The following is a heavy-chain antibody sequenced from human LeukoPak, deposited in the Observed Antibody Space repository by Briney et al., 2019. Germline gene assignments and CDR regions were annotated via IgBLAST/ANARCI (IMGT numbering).Heavy chain of an antibody. CDR1: GFTFSSYA. CDR2: ISYDGSNK. CDR3: ARVSVVVIAIGAFDI. V-gene: IGHV3-30-3*01. J-gene: IGHJ3*02. D-gene: IGHD2-21*01. Sequence: GGSLRLSCAASGFTFSSYAMHWVRQAPGKGLEWVAVISYDGSNKYYADSVKGRFTISRDNSKNTLYLQMNSLRAEDTAVYYCARVSVVVIAIGAFDIWGQGTMVTVSS.